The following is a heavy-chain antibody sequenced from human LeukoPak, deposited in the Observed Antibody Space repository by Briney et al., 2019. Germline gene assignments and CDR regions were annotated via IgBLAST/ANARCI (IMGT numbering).Heavy chain of an antibody. Sequence: PSETLSLTCAVYGGSFSGYYWSWIRQPPGKGLEWIGYIYYTGSTNHNPSLKSRVTISVDTSNNQFSLKVTSVTAADTAVYYCARGRGYFDYWGQGTLVTVSS. J-gene: IGHJ4*02. CDR2: IYYTGST. CDR1: GGSFSGYY. D-gene: IGHD3-16*01. V-gene: IGHV4-34*11. CDR3: ARGRGYFDY.